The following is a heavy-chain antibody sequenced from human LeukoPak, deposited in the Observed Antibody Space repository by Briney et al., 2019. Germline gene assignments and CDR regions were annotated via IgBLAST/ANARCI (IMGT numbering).Heavy chain of an antibody. V-gene: IGHV4-61*02. CDR3: ARARVIPASFDD. Sequence: SETLSLTCTVSGGSITFGSYYWPWIRQPAGNGLEWIGRIYTSGRTFYNPSLKSRVTISMDTPMNRFSLRLNSVTAADTAVYYCARARVIPASFDDWGQGTLVTVSS. CDR2: IYTSGRT. CDR1: GGSITFGSYY. J-gene: IGHJ4*02. D-gene: IGHD3-16*02.